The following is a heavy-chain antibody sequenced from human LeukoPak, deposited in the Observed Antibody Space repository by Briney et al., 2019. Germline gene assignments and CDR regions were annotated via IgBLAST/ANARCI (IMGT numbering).Heavy chain of an antibody. CDR1: GGSISSSCYY. Sequence: SETLSLTCTVSGGSISSSCYYWGWIRQPPGKGLEWFGSIYYSGSTYYNPSLKSRVTISVDTSKNQFSLKLSSVTAADTAVYYCARVPTVTFFDYWGQGTLVTVSS. CDR3: ARVPTVTFFDY. D-gene: IGHD4-17*01. CDR2: IYYSGST. V-gene: IGHV4-39*01. J-gene: IGHJ4*02.